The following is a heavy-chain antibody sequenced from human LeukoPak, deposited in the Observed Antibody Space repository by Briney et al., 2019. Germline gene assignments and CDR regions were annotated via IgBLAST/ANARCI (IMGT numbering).Heavy chain of an antibody. J-gene: IGHJ4*02. V-gene: IGHV5-51*01. CDR2: IYPGDSDT. Sequence: GESLKISCKASGYNFANYWIAWVRLVPGKGLEWMGTIYPGDSDTGYRPSFQGQVTISADKSITTAYLQWSTLKASDTAMYYCTLRGDSNYYDYWGQGTLVTVSS. D-gene: IGHD3-10*01. CDR1: GYNFANYW. CDR3: TLRGDSNYYDY.